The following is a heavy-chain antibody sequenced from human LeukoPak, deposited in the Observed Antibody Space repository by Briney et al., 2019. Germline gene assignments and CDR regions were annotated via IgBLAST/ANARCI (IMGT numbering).Heavy chain of an antibody. CDR3: AKDLDCSGGTCHKAFDC. CDR2: IRYDGSDK. J-gene: IGHJ4*02. D-gene: IGHD2-15*01. CDR1: GCTLSTYG. Sequence: PGGSLRLSCVASGCTLSTYGMHWVRQAPGKGLEWVAFIRYDGSDKFYGDSVKGRFTTSRDNSKNTLYLQMSRLRVEDTAVYYCAKDLDCSGGTCHKAFDCWGQGTLVTVSS. V-gene: IGHV3-30*02.